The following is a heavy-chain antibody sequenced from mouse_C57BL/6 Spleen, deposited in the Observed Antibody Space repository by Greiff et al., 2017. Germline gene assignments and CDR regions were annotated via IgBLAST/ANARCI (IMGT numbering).Heavy chain of an antibody. CDR1: GYTFTSYG. Sequence: VKLMESGAELARPGASVKLSCKASGYTFTSYGISWVKQRTGQGLEWIGEIYPRSGNTYYNEKFKGKATLTADKSSSTAYMELRSLTSEDSAVYFCARWGNYGQGYWGQGTTLTVSS. V-gene: IGHV1-81*01. D-gene: IGHD2-1*01. CDR2: IYPRSGNT. J-gene: IGHJ2*01. CDR3: ARWGNYGQGY.